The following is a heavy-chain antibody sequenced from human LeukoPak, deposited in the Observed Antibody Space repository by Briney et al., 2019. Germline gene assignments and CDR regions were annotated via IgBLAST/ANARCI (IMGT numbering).Heavy chain of an antibody. CDR2: INPNSGGT. V-gene: IGHV1-2*02. CDR1: GYTFTGYY. D-gene: IGHD2-15*01. Sequence: ASVKVSCKASGYTFTGYYMHWVRQAPEQGLEWMGWINPNSGGTNYAQKFQGRVTMTRDTSISTAYMELSSLRSEDTAVYYCVGVVVAANYYFDYWGQGTLVTVSS. CDR3: VGVVVAANYYFDY. J-gene: IGHJ4*02.